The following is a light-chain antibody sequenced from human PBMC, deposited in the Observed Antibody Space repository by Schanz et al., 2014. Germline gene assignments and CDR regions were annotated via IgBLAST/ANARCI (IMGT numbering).Light chain of an antibody. V-gene: IGKV3-15*01. Sequence: EMVMTQSPATLSVSPGQRATLSCRASQNISNNVAWYQQRPGQAPRLLIYGASTRATGVPGRFSGSGSGTEFTLTISSLQSEDFAVYYCQQYNNWPRTFGQGTKVEIK. CDR1: QNISNN. J-gene: IGKJ1*01. CDR2: GAS. CDR3: QQYNNWPRT.